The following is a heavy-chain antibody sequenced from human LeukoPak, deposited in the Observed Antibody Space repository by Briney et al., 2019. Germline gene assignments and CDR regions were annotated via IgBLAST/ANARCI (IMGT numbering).Heavy chain of an antibody. D-gene: IGHD3-22*01. CDR2: ISSNGDNT. J-gene: IGHJ4*02. CDR1: GFPFNTYA. V-gene: IGHV3-64*04. Sequence: PGGSLRLSCSASGFPFNTYAIHWVRQAPGKGLEYVAGISSNGDNTDFADSAKGRFTISRDNSKNTLYLQMNSLRAEDTAVYYCAKGQYYYDSSGYYYLDYWGQGTLVTVSS. CDR3: AKGQYYYDSSGYYYLDY.